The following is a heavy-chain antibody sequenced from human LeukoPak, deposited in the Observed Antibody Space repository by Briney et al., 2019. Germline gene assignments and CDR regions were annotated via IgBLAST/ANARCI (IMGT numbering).Heavy chain of an antibody. Sequence: SETLSLTCAVSGASIISSDWWSWVRQPPGKGLEWIREVYHSGITNYNPSLKSRVIISVDKSKNQFSLHLNSVTPEDTAVYYCARRLTQYDCFDPWGQGILVTVSS. CDR2: VYHSGIT. CDR1: GASIISSDW. D-gene: IGHD2-2*01. CDR3: ARRLTQYDCFDP. J-gene: IGHJ5*02. V-gene: IGHV4-4*02.